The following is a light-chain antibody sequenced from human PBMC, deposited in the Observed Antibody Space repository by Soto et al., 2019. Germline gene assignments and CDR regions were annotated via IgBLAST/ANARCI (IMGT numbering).Light chain of an antibody. J-gene: IGLJ3*02. CDR2: SNN. V-gene: IGLV1-44*01. CDR1: SSNIGSKT. CDR3: AAWDDSLNATV. Sequence: QSVLTQPPPASGAPGQSVTISCSGSSSNIGSKTVNWYQQLPGTAPKLLIYSNNQRPSGVPDRFSGSKSGTSASLAISGLQSEYEADYHCAAWDDSLNATVFGGGTKVTVL.